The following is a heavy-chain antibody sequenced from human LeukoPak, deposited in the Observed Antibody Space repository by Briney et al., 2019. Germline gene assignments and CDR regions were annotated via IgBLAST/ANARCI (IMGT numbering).Heavy chain of an antibody. CDR1: AYTFTDYY. Sequence: ASVTVSCKASAYTFTDYYVHWVRQAPGQGLEWMGWSHPSSGGAGYAQKFQGRVSMTGDTSISTAYMQLTRLTSDDTAVYYCGIKRIRGNPFDYWGQGTLVTVSS. CDR2: SHPSSGGA. V-gene: IGHV1-2*02. J-gene: IGHJ4*02. CDR3: GIKRIRGNPFDY. D-gene: IGHD3-10*01.